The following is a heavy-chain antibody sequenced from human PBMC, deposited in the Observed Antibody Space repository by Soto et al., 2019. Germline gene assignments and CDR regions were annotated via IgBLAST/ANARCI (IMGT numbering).Heavy chain of an antibody. CDR2: ISAYNGNT. D-gene: IGHD3-16*01. J-gene: IGHJ4*02. CDR1: GYTFTSYG. Sequence: QVQLVQSGAEVKKPGASVKVSCKASGYTFTSYGISWVRQAPGQGLEWMGWISAYNGNTNYAQKLQGRVTMTTDTYSSTDHMDQSSLTPDDTAIYYCARWDAYVYGYWGQGTLVTVSS. V-gene: IGHV1-18*01. CDR3: ARWDAYVYGY.